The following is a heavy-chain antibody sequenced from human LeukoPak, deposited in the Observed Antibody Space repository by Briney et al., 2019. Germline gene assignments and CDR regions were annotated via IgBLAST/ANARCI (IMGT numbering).Heavy chain of an antibody. CDR1: GFTFGSYW. CDR2: IKQDGSEK. CDR3: ARPRDYYDSSGYYNY. J-gene: IGHJ4*02. Sequence: GALRLSCAASGFTFGSYWMSWVRQAPGKGLEWVANIKQDGSEKYYVDSVKGRFTISRDNAKNSLYLQMNSLRAEDTAVYYCARPRDYYDSSGYYNYWGQGTLVTVSS. V-gene: IGHV3-7*01. D-gene: IGHD3-22*01.